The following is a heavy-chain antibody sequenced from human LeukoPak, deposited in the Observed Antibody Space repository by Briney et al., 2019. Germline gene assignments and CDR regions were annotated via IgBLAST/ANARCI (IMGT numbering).Heavy chain of an antibody. Sequence: GGSLRLSCAASGFAFSSYDMHWVRQAPGKGLEWVAVISYDGSDKYYVDSVKGRFTISRDSSKNTLYLQMNSLKAEDAAVYYCARVLSGSYDNYFDYWGQGTLVTVSS. CDR1: GFAFSSYD. V-gene: IGHV3-30*03. CDR3: ARVLSGSYDNYFDY. J-gene: IGHJ4*02. D-gene: IGHD1-26*01. CDR2: ISYDGSDK.